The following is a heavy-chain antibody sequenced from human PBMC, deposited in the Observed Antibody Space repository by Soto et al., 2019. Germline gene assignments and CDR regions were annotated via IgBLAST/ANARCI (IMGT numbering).Heavy chain of an antibody. V-gene: IGHV1-69*01. D-gene: IGHD7-27*01. CDR3: ARDETGDSYYYYYGRDV. CDR1: GGTFNIYN. J-gene: IGHJ6*02. Sequence: QVQLVQSGAEVKKPGSSVKVSCKASGGTFNIYNINWVRQAPGQGLEWMGGILPIFGTTNYAQRFQGRLTIIADDSTSTAYMELSSLRSEDTAVYYCARDETGDSYYYYYGRDVWGQGTTVTVTS. CDR2: ILPIFGTT.